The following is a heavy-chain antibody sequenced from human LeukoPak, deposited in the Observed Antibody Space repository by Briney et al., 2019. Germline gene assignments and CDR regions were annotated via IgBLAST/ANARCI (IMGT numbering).Heavy chain of an antibody. V-gene: IGHV4-34*01. CDR2: INHSGST. D-gene: IGHD3-22*01. J-gene: IGHJ4*02. CDR1: GGSFSGYY. CDR3: ARGGHYGSSGPLGGIDY. Sequence: SETLSLTCAVYGGSFSGYYWSWIRQPPGKGLEWIGEINHSGSTNYNPSLKSRVTISVDTSKNQFSLKLSSVTAADTAVYYCARGGHYGSSGPLGGIDYWGQGTLVTVSS.